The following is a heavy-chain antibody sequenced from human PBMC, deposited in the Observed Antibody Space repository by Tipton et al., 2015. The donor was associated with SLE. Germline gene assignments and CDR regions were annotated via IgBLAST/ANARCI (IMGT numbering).Heavy chain of an antibody. Sequence: SLRLSCAASGFTFSSYSMNWVRQAPGKGLEWVSSISSSSSYIYYADSVKGRFTISRDNAKNSLYLQMNSLRAEDTAVYYCARDYPSHYDSSGYFDYWGQGTLVTVSS. V-gene: IGHV3-21*01. D-gene: IGHD3-22*01. CDR3: ARDYPSHYDSSGYFDY. J-gene: IGHJ4*02. CDR1: GFTFSSYS. CDR2: ISSSSSYI.